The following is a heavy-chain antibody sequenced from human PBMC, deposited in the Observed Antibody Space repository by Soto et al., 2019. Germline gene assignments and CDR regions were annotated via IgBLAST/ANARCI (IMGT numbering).Heavy chain of an antibody. J-gene: IGHJ4*02. V-gene: IGHV3-33*01. CDR1: GFTFSSYG. CDR2: IWYDGSNK. D-gene: IGHD3-16*01. Sequence: QVQLVESGGGVVQPGRSLRLSCAASGFTFSSYGMHWVRQAPGKGLGWVAVIWYDGSNKYYADSVKGRFTISRDNSKNTLYLKMNSLRAEDTAVYYCARDIGGGENYWGQGTLVTVSS. CDR3: ARDIGGGENY.